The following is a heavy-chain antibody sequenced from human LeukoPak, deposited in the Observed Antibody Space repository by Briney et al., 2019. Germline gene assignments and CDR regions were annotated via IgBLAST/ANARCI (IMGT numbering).Heavy chain of an antibody. CDR2: INPSGGST. V-gene: IGHV1-46*01. CDR3: ARDPHGRYYFDY. CDR1: GYTFTSYY. D-gene: IGHD2-15*01. J-gene: IGHJ4*02. Sequence: ASVKVSCKASGYTFTSYYIHWVRQAPGQGLEWMGIINPSGGSTSYAQKFQGRVTMTRDTSMSTVYMELSSLRSEDTAVYYCARDPHGRYYFDYWGQGTPVTVSS.